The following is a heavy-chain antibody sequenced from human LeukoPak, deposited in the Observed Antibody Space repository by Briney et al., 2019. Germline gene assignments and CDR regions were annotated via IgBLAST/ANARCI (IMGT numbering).Heavy chain of an antibody. D-gene: IGHD3-16*02. CDR3: ARAVLGDYVWGSYPIDAFDI. CDR1: GGSISSGDYY. J-gene: IGHJ3*02. V-gene: IGHV4-30-4*08. CDR2: IYYSGST. Sequence: SQTLSLTCTVSGGSISSGDYYWSWIRQPPGKGLEWIGYIYYSGSTYYNPSLKSRVTISVDTSKNQFSLKLSSMTAADTAVYYCARAVLGDYVWGSYPIDAFDIWGQGTMVTVSS.